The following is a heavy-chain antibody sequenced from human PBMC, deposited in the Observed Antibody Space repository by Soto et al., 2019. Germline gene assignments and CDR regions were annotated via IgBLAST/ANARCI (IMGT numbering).Heavy chain of an antibody. V-gene: IGHV3-74*01. CDR1: GFSFNNYW. CDR3: TRGSPTGGNWFDP. CDR2: INGDGSST. J-gene: IGHJ5*02. D-gene: IGHD3-10*01. Sequence: EVPLVESGGGLVQPGGSLRLSCAASGFSFNNYWMNWVRQAPGKGLLWVSRINGDGSSTSYADSVKGRFTISRDNAKNNLYLQKNSLRADDTAVYYCTRGSPTGGNWFDPWGQGTLVTVSS.